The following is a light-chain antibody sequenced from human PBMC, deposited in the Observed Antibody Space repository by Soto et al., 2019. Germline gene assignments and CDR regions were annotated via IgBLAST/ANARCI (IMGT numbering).Light chain of an antibody. CDR2: GAS. Sequence: EIVLTQSPGTLSLSPGERATLSCRASQSVTSTYLAWYQQKPGQAPRLLIYGASTRATDIPARFSGSGSGTNFTLAISSLHSEDFAVYYCQQYAYWPETFGQGTRWIS. J-gene: IGKJ1*01. CDR3: QQYAYWPET. CDR1: QSVTSTY. V-gene: IGKV3-20*01.